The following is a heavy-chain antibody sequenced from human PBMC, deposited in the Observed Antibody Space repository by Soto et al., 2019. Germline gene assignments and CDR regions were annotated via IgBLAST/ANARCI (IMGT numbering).Heavy chain of an antibody. CDR3: TKYRRTDAEGYSFDY. J-gene: IGHJ4*02. CDR1: GGSISGSY. CDR2: IHYSGST. Sequence: SETLSLTCTVSGGSISGSYWIWLRQTPGKVLESVRYIHYSGSTNYNPSLKSRVIRSVDSAKNQFSLQLSSVTAADTAVYFCTKYRRTDAEGYSFDYWGQGALVTVSS. V-gene: IGHV4-59*01. D-gene: IGHD2-15*01.